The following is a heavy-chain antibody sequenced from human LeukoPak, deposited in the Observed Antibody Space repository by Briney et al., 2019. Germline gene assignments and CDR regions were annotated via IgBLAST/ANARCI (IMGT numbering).Heavy chain of an antibody. CDR1: GFTFSSYA. D-gene: IGHD1-14*01. V-gene: IGHV3-7*01. CDR3: ARDTTGYFDY. J-gene: IGHJ4*02. Sequence: PGRSLRLSCAASGFTFSSYAMHCVRQAPGKGLEWVANIKQDGSEKYYVDSVKGRFTISRDNAKNSLYLQMNSLRAEDTAVYYCARDTTGYFDYWGQGTLVTVSS. CDR2: IKQDGSEK.